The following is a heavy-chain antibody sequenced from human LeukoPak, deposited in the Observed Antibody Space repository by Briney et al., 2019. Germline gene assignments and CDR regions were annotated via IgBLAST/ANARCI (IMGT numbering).Heavy chain of an antibody. CDR2: INHSGST. CDR1: GGSFSGYY. V-gene: IGHV4-34*01. J-gene: IGHJ4*02. CDR3: ARHRYYYDSSGYPIDY. Sequence: SETLSLTCAVYGGSFSGYYWSWIRQPPGKGLKWIGEINHSGSTNYNPSLKSRVTISVDTSKDQLSLKLSSVTAADTAVYYCARHRYYYDSSGYPIDYWGQGTLVTVSS. D-gene: IGHD3-22*01.